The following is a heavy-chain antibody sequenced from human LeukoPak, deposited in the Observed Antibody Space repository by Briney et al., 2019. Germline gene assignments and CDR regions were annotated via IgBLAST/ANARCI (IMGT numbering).Heavy chain of an antibody. J-gene: IGHJ4*02. Sequence: GGSLRLSCAASGFTFSSYAMSWVRQAPGKGLEWVSTVSGSGGSTYYADSVKGRLTISRDNSNNTLYLQMNSLRAEDTAVYYCAKGAASRGYTYVANWGQGTLVTVSS. CDR2: VSGSGGST. D-gene: IGHD5-18*01. CDR3: AKGAASRGYTYVAN. V-gene: IGHV3-23*01. CDR1: GFTFSSYA.